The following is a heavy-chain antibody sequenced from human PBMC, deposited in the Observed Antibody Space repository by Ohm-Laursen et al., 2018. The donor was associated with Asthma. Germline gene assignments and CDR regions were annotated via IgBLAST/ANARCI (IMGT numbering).Heavy chain of an antibody. Sequence: SSVKVSCKASGYTFTSYYMHWVRQAPGQGLGWMGIINLSVGSTSYAQKFPGRVTMTRDTSTSTVYMELSSLRSEDTAVYYCARDMVGTTLLPSYGMDVWGQGTTVTVSS. CDR2: INLSVGST. D-gene: IGHD1-26*01. CDR1: GYTFTSYY. CDR3: ARDMVGTTLLPSYGMDV. V-gene: IGHV1-46*03. J-gene: IGHJ6*02.